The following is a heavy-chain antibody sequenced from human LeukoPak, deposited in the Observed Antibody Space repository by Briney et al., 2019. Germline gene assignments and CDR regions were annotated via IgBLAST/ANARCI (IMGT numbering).Heavy chain of an antibody. Sequence: SETLSLTCTVSGGSISSSSYYWGWIRQPPGKGLEWIGSIYYSGSTYYNPSLKSRVTISVDTSKNQFSLKLSSVTAADTAVYYCARLPIFGVVIISYFDYWGQGTLVTVSS. CDR2: IYYSGST. J-gene: IGHJ4*02. CDR3: ARLPIFGVVIISYFDY. CDR1: GGSISSSSYY. D-gene: IGHD3-3*01. V-gene: IGHV4-39*01.